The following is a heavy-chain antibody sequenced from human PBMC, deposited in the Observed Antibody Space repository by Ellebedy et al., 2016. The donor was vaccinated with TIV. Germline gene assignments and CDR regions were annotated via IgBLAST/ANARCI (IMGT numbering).Heavy chain of an antibody. CDR2: IWYDGSNK. Sequence: GESLKISXAASGFTFSSYGMHWVRQAPGKGLEWVAVIWYDGSNKYYADSVKGRFTISRDNAKNSLYLQMNSLRAEDTAVYYCAKTLWFGESNDAFDIWGQGTMVTVSS. CDR1: GFTFSSYG. V-gene: IGHV3-33*03. J-gene: IGHJ3*02. D-gene: IGHD3-10*01. CDR3: AKTLWFGESNDAFDI.